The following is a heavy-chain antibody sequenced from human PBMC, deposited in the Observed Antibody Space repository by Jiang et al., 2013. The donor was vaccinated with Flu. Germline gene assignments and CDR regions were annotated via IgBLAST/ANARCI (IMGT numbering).Heavy chain of an antibody. V-gene: IGHV1-69*01. Sequence: GAEVKKPGSSVKVSCKASGGTFSSYAISWVRQAPGQGLEWMGGIIPIFGTANYAQKFQGRVTITADESTSTAYMELSSLRSEDTAVYYCASSREMATIIKSSLQDYWYFDLWGRGTWSLSPQ. J-gene: IGHJ2*01. CDR2: IIPIFGTA. CDR1: GGTFSSYA. D-gene: IGHD5-24*01. CDR3: ASSREMATIIKSSLQDYWYFDL.